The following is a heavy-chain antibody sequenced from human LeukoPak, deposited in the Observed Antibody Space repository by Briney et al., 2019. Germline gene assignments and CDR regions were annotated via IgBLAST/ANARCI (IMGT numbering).Heavy chain of an antibody. CDR1: GFTFSSYA. CDR2: ISGSFGST. D-gene: IGHD1-26*01. J-gene: IGHJ6*03. CDR3: AKGGGLGAYYYYMDV. V-gene: IGHV3-23*01. Sequence: GGSLRLSCAASGFTFSSYAMSWVRQAPGKGLEWVSAISGSFGSTYYADSVKGRFTISRDNSKNTLYLQMNSLRAEDTAVYYCAKGGGLGAYYYYMDVWGKGTTVTVSS.